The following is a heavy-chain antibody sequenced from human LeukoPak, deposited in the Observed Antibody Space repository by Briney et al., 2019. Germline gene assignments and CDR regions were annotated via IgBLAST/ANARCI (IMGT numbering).Heavy chain of an antibody. CDR2: ISGDGGST. V-gene: IGHV3-43*02. Sequence: VGSLRLSCAASGFTFDDYAMHWVRQAPGKGLDWVSLISGDGGSTYYADSVKGRFTISRDNSKNSLYMQLNSLRTEDTALYYCAKGAAAGNYFDYWGQGTLVTVSS. CDR1: GFTFDDYA. D-gene: IGHD6-13*01. J-gene: IGHJ4*02. CDR3: AKGAAAGNYFDY.